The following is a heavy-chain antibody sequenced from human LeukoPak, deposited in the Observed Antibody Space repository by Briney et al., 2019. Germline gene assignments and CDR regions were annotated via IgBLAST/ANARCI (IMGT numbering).Heavy chain of an antibody. CDR3: VKGGQLGKLAY. V-gene: IGHV3-64D*09. D-gene: IGHD7-27*01. CDR2: INNGGST. J-gene: IGHJ4*02. CDR1: GFTFSDYA. Sequence: GGSLRLSCSASGFTFSDYAMHWVRQAPGRGLQYVSAINNGGSTYYADSVKGRFTISRDNSKNTLYLQISSLRADDTAVYYCVKGGQLGKLAYWGQGTLVTVSS.